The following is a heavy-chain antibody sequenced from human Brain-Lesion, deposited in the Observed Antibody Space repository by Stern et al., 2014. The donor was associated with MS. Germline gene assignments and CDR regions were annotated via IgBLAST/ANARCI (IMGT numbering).Heavy chain of an antibody. CDR2: ISSRGTII. D-gene: IGHD2-2*01. CDR1: GFTFSDLY. J-gene: IGHJ6*02. CDR3: ARHQEYQLVGGNFSYVMDV. Sequence: QVQLVESGGGLVKPGGSLRLSCAASGFTFSDLYMSWIPQAPGKGLEYVSFISSRGTIIFYADSVKGRFTVSRDNTKNSLFLQMNSLRAEDTAVYYCARHQEYQLVGGNFSYVMDVWGQGTTVTVS. V-gene: IGHV3-11*01.